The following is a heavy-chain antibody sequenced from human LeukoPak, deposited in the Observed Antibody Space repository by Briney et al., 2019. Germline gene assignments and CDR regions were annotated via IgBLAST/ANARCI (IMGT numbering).Heavy chain of an antibody. CDR1: GDSVSSNSAA. Sequence: PSQTLSLTCAISGDSVSSNSAAWNWIRQSPSRGFEWLGRTYYRSKWYNDYAVSVKSRITINPDTSKNQFSLQLNSVTPEDTAVYYCARVPRGYSYGYYPQGAFDIWGQGTMATVSS. J-gene: IGHJ3*02. V-gene: IGHV6-1*01. D-gene: IGHD5-18*01. CDR2: TYYRSKWYN. CDR3: ARVPRGYSYGYYPQGAFDI.